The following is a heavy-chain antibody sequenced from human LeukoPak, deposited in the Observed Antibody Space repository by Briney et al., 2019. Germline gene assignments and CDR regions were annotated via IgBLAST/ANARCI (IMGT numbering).Heavy chain of an antibody. CDR2: ISTYNGNT. CDR3: ARGLGGSGSYFLTFDY. Sequence: ASVKVSCKASGYSFSRYGISWVRQAPGQGLEWMGWISTYNGNTNYAQKFQGRVTMTTDTSTNTAYMELRSLRSDDTAVYYCARGLGGSGSYFLTFDYWGQGTLVTVSS. CDR1: GYSFSRYG. V-gene: IGHV1-18*01. D-gene: IGHD1-26*01. J-gene: IGHJ4*02.